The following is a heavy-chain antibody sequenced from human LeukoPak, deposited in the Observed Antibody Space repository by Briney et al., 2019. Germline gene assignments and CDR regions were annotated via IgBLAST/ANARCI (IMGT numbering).Heavy chain of an antibody. D-gene: IGHD4-23*01. CDR2: INHSGST. CDR3: ARGPRRWLTPNAFDI. J-gene: IGHJ3*02. V-gene: IGHV4-34*01. Sequence: SETLSLTCAVYGGSFSGYYWSCIRQPPGKGLEWIGEINHSGSTNYNPSLKSRVTISVDTSKNQFSLKLSSVTAADTAVYYCARGPRRWLTPNAFDIWGQGTMVTVSS. CDR1: GGSFSGYY.